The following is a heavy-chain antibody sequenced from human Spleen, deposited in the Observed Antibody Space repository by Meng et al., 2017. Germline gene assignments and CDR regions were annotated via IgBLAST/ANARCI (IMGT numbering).Heavy chain of an antibody. Sequence: ASVKVSCKASGYSFTGYGITWVREAPGQGLEWMGRINPNSGDTDYAQKLQGRVIMTRDTSISTVYLQLNRLASDDTAVYYCARGGFSNSFDIWGQGTMVTVSS. CDR2: INPNSGDT. CDR3: ARGGFSNSFDI. D-gene: IGHD3-3*01. CDR1: GYSFTGYG. V-gene: IGHV1-2*06. J-gene: IGHJ3*02.